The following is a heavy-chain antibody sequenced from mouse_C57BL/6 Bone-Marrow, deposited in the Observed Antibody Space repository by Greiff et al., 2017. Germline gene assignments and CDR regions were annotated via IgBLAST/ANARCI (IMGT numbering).Heavy chain of an antibody. CDR3: ARSKLRLRPVFAY. CDR2: IYPGSGST. Sequence: QVQLQQPGAELVKPGASVKMSCKASGYTFTSYWITWVKQRPGQGLEWIGDIYPGSGSTNYNEKFKSKATLTVDTSSSTAYMQLSSLTSEDSAVYYCARSKLRLRPVFAYWGQGTLVTVSA. D-gene: IGHD3-2*02. V-gene: IGHV1-55*01. CDR1: GYTFTSYW. J-gene: IGHJ3*01.